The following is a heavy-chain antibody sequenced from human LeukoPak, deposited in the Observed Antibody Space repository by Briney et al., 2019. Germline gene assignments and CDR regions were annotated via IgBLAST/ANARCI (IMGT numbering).Heavy chain of an antibody. V-gene: IGHV1-18*01. CDR3: ARAQQLVPLFDY. D-gene: IGHD6-13*01. J-gene: IGHJ4*02. Sequence: GSSVKVSCKASGYTFTSYGISWVRQAPGQGLEWTGWISAYNGNTNYAQKLQGRVTITTDTSTSTAYMELRSLRSDDTAVYYCARAQQLVPLFDYWGQGTLVTVSS. CDR1: GYTFTSYG. CDR2: ISAYNGNT.